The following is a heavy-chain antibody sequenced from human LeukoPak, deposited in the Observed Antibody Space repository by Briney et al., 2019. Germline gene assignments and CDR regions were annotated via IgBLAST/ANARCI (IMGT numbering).Heavy chain of an antibody. CDR1: GFTFDDHG. V-gene: IGHV3-9*01. Sequence: PGGSLRLSCAASGFTFDDHGMHWVRQAPGKGLEWVSGISWSSGIIGYADSVKGRFTISRDNAKNSLYLQMDSLRAEDTALYYCAKDTGRPTDAITMEDNAFDIWGQRTMVTVSS. CDR3: AKDTGRPTDAITMEDNAFDI. D-gene: IGHD3-3*01. J-gene: IGHJ3*02. CDR2: ISWSSGII.